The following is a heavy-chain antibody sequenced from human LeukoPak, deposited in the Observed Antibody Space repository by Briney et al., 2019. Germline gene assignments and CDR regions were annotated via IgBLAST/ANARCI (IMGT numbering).Heavy chain of an antibody. CDR1: GGSFSGYY. J-gene: IGHJ4*02. CDR2: INHSGST. Sequence: SETLSLTCAVYGGSFSGYYWSWIRQPPGKGLEWIGEINHSGSTNYNPSLKSRVTISVGTSKNQFSLKLSSVTAADTAVYYCAGNRGLGRDYWGQGTLVTVSS. V-gene: IGHV4-34*01. CDR3: AGNRGLGRDY. D-gene: IGHD6-19*01.